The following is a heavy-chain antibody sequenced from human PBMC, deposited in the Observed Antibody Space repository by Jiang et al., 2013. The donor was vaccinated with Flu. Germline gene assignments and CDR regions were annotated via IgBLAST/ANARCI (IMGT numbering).Heavy chain of an antibody. CDR2: IYNSETT. J-gene: IGHJ3*02. V-gene: IGHV4-59*01. D-gene: IGHD3-22*01. CDR3: ARGSSSGYYHDAFDI. Sequence: PGLVKPSETLSLTCSVSGGSIRGCYWTWIRQPPGKGLEWIGDIYNSETTNYNPSLNSRVTILQDTSKNQFSLKLSSVTAADTAVYYCARGSSSGYYHDAFDIWGQGTMVTVSS. CDR1: GGSIRGCY.